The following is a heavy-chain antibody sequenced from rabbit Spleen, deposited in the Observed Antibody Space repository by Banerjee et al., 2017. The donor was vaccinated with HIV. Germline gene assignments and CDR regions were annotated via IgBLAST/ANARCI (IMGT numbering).Heavy chain of an antibody. CDR3: AREDVGGSVSL. CDR2: IYPITETT. J-gene: IGHJ4*01. Sequence: HLEESGGRLVQPGGSLTLSCKAYGFTISNYWMNWVRQAPGKGLEWIGIIYPITETTYYANWVNGRFTISSDNAQNTVDLQMNSLTAADTATYFCAREDVGGSVSLWGPGTLVTVS. D-gene: IGHD1-1*01. V-gene: IGHV1S7*01. CDR1: GFTISNYW.